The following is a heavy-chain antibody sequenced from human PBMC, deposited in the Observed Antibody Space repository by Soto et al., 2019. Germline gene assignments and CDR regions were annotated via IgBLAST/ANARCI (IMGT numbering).Heavy chain of an antibody. CDR1: GGSISSYY. V-gene: IGHV4-59*08. CDR3: ARQEVSSPGRWFDP. Sequence: SETLSLTCTVSGGSISSYYWSWIRQPPGKGLEWIGYIYYSGSTNYNPSLKSRVTISVDTSKNQFSLKLSSVTAADTAVYYCARQEVSSPGRWFDPWGQGTLVTVSS. D-gene: IGHD6-13*01. CDR2: IYYSGST. J-gene: IGHJ5*02.